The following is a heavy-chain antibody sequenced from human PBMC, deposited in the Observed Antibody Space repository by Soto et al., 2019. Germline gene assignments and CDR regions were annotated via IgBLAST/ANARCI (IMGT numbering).Heavy chain of an antibody. CDR1: GGTFSSYA. J-gene: IGHJ6*02. V-gene: IGHV1-69*01. D-gene: IGHD6-19*01. CDR3: ARGERGIAVAEGYYYYGMDV. Sequence: QVQLVQSGAEVKKPGSSVKVSCKASGGTFSSYAIRWVRQAPGQGLEWMGGIIPIFGTANYAQKFQGRVTITADESTSTAYMELSSLRSEDTAVYYCARGERGIAVAEGYYYYGMDVWGQGTTVTVSS. CDR2: IIPIFGTA.